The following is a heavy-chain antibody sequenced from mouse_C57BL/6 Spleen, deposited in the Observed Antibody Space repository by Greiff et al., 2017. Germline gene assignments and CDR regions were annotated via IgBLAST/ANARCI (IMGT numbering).Heavy chain of an antibody. V-gene: IGHV1-64*01. J-gene: IGHJ4*01. CDR1: GYTFTSYW. D-gene: IGHD3-2*02. CDR2: IHPNSGST. Sequence: QVQLQQPGAELVKPGASVKLSCKASGYTFTSYWMHWVKQRPGQGLEWIGMIHPNSGSTNYNEKFKSKATLTVDKSSSTAYMQLSSLTSEDSAVYYCAREGQLRPPLSMDYWGQGTSVTVSS. CDR3: AREGQLRPPLSMDY.